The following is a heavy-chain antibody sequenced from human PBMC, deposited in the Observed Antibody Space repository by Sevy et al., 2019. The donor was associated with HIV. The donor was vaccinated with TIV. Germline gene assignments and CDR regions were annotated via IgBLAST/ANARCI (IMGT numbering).Heavy chain of an antibody. CDR2: SGNT. V-gene: IGHV4-59*01. Sequence: SETLSLTCTVSGVSISPYYWAWIRQPPGKGLECIGFSGNTNYNPSLKTRVTTSVATSKNQSSLKLSSVTAADTAIYYCARGGPNQQQLDYFDYWGQGTLVTVSS. D-gene: IGHD6-13*01. CDR1: GVSISPYY. J-gene: IGHJ4*02. CDR3: ARGGPNQQQLDYFDY.